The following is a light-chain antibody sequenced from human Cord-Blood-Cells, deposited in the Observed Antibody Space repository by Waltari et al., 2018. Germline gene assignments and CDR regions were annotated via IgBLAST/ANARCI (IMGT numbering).Light chain of an antibody. CDR1: SSRSYY. Sequence: SSELTQDPAVSVALGQTVRITCQGDSSRSYYASWHQQKPGQAPVLVIYGKNNRPSGIPDRFSGSSSGNTASLTITGAQAEDEADYYCNSRDSSGNHPNWVFGGGTKLTVL. CDR3: NSRDSSGNHPNWV. J-gene: IGLJ3*02. CDR2: GKN. V-gene: IGLV3-19*01.